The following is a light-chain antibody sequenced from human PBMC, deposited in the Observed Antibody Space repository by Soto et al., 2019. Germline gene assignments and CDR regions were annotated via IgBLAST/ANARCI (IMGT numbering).Light chain of an antibody. J-gene: IGKJ4*01. Sequence: DIVMTQSPDSLAVSLGERATINCKSSQSVFYSSPNKNYLAWYQQKPGQPPKLLIYWASTRHSGVPDRFSGSGSGTDFTLTISSLQAEDVAVYYCHQFYNTPLTFGGGTKVESK. CDR3: HQFYNTPLT. CDR2: WAS. V-gene: IGKV4-1*01. CDR1: QSVFYSSPNKNY.